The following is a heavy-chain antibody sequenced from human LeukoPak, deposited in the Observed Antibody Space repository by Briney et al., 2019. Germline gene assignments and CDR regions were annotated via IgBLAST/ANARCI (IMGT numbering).Heavy chain of an antibody. J-gene: IGHJ5*02. V-gene: IGHV1-18*01. CDR2: ISAYNGNT. CDR3: AHAPSGWFDP. D-gene: IGHD6-25*01. CDR1: GYTFTSYG. Sequence: ASVKVSCKASGYTFTSYGISWVRRAPGQGLEWMGWISAYNGNTNYAQKFQGRVTMTEDTSTDTAYMELSSLRSEDTAVYYCAHAPSGWFDPWGQGTLVTVSS.